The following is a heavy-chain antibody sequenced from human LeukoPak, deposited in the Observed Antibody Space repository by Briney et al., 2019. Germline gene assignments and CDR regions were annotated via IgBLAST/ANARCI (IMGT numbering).Heavy chain of an antibody. Sequence: PSETLSLTCTVSGGSISSYYWSWIRQPPGKGLEWIGYIYYSGSTNYNPSLKSRVTISVDTSKNQFSLKLSSVTAADTAVYYCARHPPSSPFDIWGQGTMVTVSS. CDR2: IYYSGST. CDR1: GGSISSYY. V-gene: IGHV4-59*08. J-gene: IGHJ3*02. CDR3: ARHPPSSPFDI.